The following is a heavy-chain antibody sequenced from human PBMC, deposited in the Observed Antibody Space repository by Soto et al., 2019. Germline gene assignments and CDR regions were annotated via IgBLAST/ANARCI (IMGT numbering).Heavy chain of an antibody. Sequence: ASVKVSCKASGYTFTSYDINWVRQATGQGLEWMGWMNPNSGNTGYAQKFQGRVTMTRNTSISTAYMELSSLRSEDTAVYYCARGSSGYPDYYYGMDVWGQGTTVTVSS. V-gene: IGHV1-8*01. CDR1: GYTFTSYD. CDR2: MNPNSGNT. CDR3: ARGSSGYPDYYYGMDV. D-gene: IGHD3-3*01. J-gene: IGHJ6*02.